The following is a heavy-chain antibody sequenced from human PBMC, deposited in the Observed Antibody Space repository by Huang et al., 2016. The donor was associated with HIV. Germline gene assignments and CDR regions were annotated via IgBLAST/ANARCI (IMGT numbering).Heavy chain of an antibody. Sequence: QVQLVQSGAEVKKPGSSVKVSCKASGGTFSSYAISWVRQAPGQGLEWMGGSIPIFGTENYAQKFQGRVTITADESTSTAYMELSSLRSEDTAVYYCARARGYYDSSVSYYFDYWGQGTLVTVSS. J-gene: IGHJ4*02. D-gene: IGHD3-22*01. CDR2: SIPIFGTE. CDR1: GGTFSSYA. CDR3: ARARGYYDSSVSYYFDY. V-gene: IGHV1-69*13.